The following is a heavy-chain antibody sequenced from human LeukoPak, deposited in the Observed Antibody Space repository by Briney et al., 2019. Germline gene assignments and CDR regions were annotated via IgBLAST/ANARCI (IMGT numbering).Heavy chain of an antibody. CDR2: IKEDGSEK. CDR3: ARAAGTTRTFGY. Sequence: TGGSLRLSCAASRFTFSSYWMGWLRQAPGRGLECVAYIKEDGSEKYYVGSVKGRFTISRDNAKNSLWLQMNSLRVEDTATYYCARAAGTTRTFGYWGQGILVTVSS. D-gene: IGHD1-7*01. CDR1: RFTFSSYW. V-gene: IGHV3-7*04. J-gene: IGHJ4*02.